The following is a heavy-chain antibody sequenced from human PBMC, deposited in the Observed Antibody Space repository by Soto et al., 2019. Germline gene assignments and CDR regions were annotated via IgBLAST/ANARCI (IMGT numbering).Heavy chain of an antibody. CDR2: VSGSGSST. Sequence: EVQLLGSGGGLVQPGGSLRLSCAVSGFTFSNYAMSWVRQAPGKGLEWVSAVSGSGSSTYYADSVKGRFTISRDNSKNTLYLQMNSLRAEDTAVYYCARRSPSWAFDIWGQGTMVTVSS. J-gene: IGHJ3*02. D-gene: IGHD2-15*01. CDR1: GFTFSNYA. CDR3: ARRSPSWAFDI. V-gene: IGHV3-23*01.